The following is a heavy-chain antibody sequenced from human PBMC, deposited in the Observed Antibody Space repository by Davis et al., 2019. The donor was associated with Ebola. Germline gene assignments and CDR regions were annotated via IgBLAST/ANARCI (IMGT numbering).Heavy chain of an antibody. J-gene: IGHJ4*02. Sequence: PGGSLRLSCAASGFTFRSYDMHWVRQTTEKGLEWVSSIGTAADTYYSDSVKGRFTISRENAKNSLFLQMNSLRADDTAVYYCTRAWFGELYFDYWGQGTLVIVSS. D-gene: IGHD3-10*01. CDR2: IGTAADT. V-gene: IGHV3-13*01. CDR1: GFTFRSYD. CDR3: TRAWFGELYFDY.